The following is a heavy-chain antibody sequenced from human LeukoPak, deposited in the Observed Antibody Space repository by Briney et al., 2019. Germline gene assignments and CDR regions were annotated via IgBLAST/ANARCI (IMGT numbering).Heavy chain of an antibody. Sequence: PSETLSLTCAVSGYSISSGYYWGWIRQPPGKGLEWIGSIYHSGSTYYNPSLKSRVTISVDTSKNQFSLKLSAVTAAATAVYSCAGQSINFDFWGGFGPPPPPFFDYWGQGTLVTVSS. J-gene: IGHJ4*02. CDR2: IYHSGST. D-gene: IGHD3-3*01. CDR1: GYSISSGYY. CDR3: AGQSINFDFWGGFGPPPPPFFDY. V-gene: IGHV4-38-2*01.